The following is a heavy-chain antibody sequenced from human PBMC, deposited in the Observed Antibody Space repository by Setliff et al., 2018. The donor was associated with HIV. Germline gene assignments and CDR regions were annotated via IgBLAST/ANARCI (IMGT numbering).Heavy chain of an antibody. V-gene: IGHV4-39*02. J-gene: IGHJ4*02. CDR2: IYYTGNT. CDR3: ARLGSGWNWVTRIDY. Sequence: SETLSLTCNVSGASLSGSGFYWGWLRQPPGKGLQWIGSIYYTGNTYYNLSLTSRVTISLDTSKNIFFLTVRSVTAADTGIYYCARLGSGWNWVTRIDYWGRGTLVTVSS. CDR1: GASLSGSGFY. D-gene: IGHD6-19*01.